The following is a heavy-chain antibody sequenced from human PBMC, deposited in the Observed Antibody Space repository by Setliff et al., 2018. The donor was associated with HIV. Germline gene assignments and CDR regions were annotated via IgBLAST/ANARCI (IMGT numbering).Heavy chain of an antibody. Sequence: GGSLRLSCIASGFTFSAHGMHWVRQAPGKGLEWVAFINYDVSYEHYADSVKDRVTISRDNSNNMLFLQMNSLRTEDTAVYYCARSGGDCSGISCYSLWFDPWGHGTLLTVSS. V-gene: IGHV3-30*03. D-gene: IGHD2-15*01. CDR3: ARSGGDCSGISCYSLWFDP. CDR1: GFTFSAHG. J-gene: IGHJ5*02. CDR2: INYDVSYE.